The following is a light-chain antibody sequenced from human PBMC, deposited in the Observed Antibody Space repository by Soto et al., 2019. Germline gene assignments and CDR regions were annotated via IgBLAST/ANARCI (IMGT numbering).Light chain of an antibody. CDR1: SSSIGSNT. Sequence: QSVLTQPPSASGTPGQRVTISCSGSSSSIGSNTVNWYQQLPGTAPKLLIYGHNQRPSGVPDRFSGSKSGTSASLAISGLQAEDEAEYYCAAWDDSLNGRVFGGGTKVTVL. CDR2: GHN. V-gene: IGLV1-44*01. CDR3: AAWDDSLNGRV. J-gene: IGLJ2*01.